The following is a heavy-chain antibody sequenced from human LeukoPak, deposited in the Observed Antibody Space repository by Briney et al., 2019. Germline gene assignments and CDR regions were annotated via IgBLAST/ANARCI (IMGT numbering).Heavy chain of an antibody. CDR3: ARGRGGDIVVVVAAYFDY. V-gene: IGHV4-34*01. D-gene: IGHD2-15*01. CDR2: INRSGST. Sequence: SETLSLTCAVYGGSFSGYYWSWIRQPPGKGLEWIGEINRSGSTNYNPSLKSRVTMSVDKSKTQFSLTLSSVTAADTAMYYCARGRGGDIVVVVAAYFDYWGQGTLVTVSS. J-gene: IGHJ4*02. CDR1: GGSFSGYY.